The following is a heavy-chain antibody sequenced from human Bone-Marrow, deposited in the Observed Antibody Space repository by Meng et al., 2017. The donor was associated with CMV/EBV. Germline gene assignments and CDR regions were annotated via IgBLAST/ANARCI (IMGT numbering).Heavy chain of an antibody. CDR1: GGSVSGSSYY. Sequence: VSGGSVSGSSYYWSWIRQAPEMGLEWIASIDYSGSIYYNPSPKSRLTISVDTSNNQFSLNLNSVTAADTAVYYCARLGRNTYRHDYWGQGALVTVSS. CDR3: ARLGRNTYRHDY. D-gene: IGHD5-12*01. V-gene: IGHV4-39*01. CDR2: IDYSGSI. J-gene: IGHJ4*02.